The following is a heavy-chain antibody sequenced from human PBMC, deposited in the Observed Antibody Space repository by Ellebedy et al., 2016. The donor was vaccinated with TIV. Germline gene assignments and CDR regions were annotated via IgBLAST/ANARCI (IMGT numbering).Heavy chain of an antibody. CDR1: GYTFTGYH. CDR3: ARDGAFDI. Sequence: ASVKVSCXASGYTFTGYHIHWVRQAPGQGLEWMGWISPNSGDTNYAQKFQGRVTMTRDTSITTAYMELSRLTSDDTAVYYCARDGAFDIWGQGTMVTVSS. J-gene: IGHJ3*02. V-gene: IGHV1-2*02. CDR2: ISPNSGDT.